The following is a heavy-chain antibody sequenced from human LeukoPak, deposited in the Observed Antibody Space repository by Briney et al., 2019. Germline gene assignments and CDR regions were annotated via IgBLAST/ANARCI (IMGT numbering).Heavy chain of an antibody. Sequence: GGSLRLSCAASGFTFSSYVMSWVRQAPGKGLDWVSTISVSGGYTYYADSVKGRFTISRDNSKNTPYLQMNSLRGEDTAVYYCAKAIGQEVPAASRWYDPWGQGTLVTVSS. J-gene: IGHJ5*02. CDR2: ISVSGGYT. CDR1: GFTFSSYV. D-gene: IGHD2-2*01. CDR3: AKAIGQEVPAASRWYDP. V-gene: IGHV3-23*01.